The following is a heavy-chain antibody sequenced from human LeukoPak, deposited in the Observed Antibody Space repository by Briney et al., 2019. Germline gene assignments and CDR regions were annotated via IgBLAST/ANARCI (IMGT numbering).Heavy chain of an antibody. CDR3: AKDRSSGYHEYFQH. J-gene: IGHJ1*01. Sequence: PGGSLRLSCAASGFTFSSYGMHWVRQAPGEGLEWVAFIRYDGSNKYYADSVKGRFTISRDNSKNTLYLQMNSLRAEDTAVYYCAKDRSSGYHEYFQHWGQGTLVTVSP. CDR2: IRYDGSNK. V-gene: IGHV3-30*02. CDR1: GFTFSSYG. D-gene: IGHD3-22*01.